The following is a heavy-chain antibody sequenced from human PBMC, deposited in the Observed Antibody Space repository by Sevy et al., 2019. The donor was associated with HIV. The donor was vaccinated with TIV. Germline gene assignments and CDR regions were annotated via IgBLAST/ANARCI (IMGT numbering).Heavy chain of an antibody. CDR3: ARDQTVTTSRGFDY. J-gene: IGHJ4*02. Sequence: SVKVSCKASGGTFSSYAISWVRQAPGQGLERMGGIIPIFGTANYAQKFQGRVTITADESTSTAYMELSSLRSEDTAVYYCARDQTVTTSRGFDYWGQGTLVTVSS. CDR1: GGTFSSYA. V-gene: IGHV1-69*13. D-gene: IGHD4-17*01. CDR2: IIPIFGTA.